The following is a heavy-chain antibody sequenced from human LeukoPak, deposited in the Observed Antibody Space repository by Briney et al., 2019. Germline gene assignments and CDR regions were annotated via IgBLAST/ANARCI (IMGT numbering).Heavy chain of an antibody. Sequence: GGSLRLSCAASGFTFSSYAMSWVRQAPGKGLEWVSAISGSGGSTYYADSVKGRFTISSDNSKNTLYLQMNSLRAEDTAVYYCAKDPVVQLWLTYFDYWGQGTLVTVSS. D-gene: IGHD5-18*01. CDR1: GFTFSSYA. CDR3: AKDPVVQLWLTYFDY. J-gene: IGHJ4*02. CDR2: ISGSGGST. V-gene: IGHV3-23*01.